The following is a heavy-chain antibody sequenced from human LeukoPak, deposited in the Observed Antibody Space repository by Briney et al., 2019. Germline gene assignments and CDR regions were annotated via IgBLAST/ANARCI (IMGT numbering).Heavy chain of an antibody. CDR1: ANTFTSYY. CDR2: INPSGDST. D-gene: IGHD1-26*01. J-gene: IGHJ4*02. V-gene: IGHV1-46*01. Sequence: GASVKVSCKASANTFTSYYMHWVRQAPGQGLEWMGIINPSGDSTSYAQKFQGRVTMTRDTSTSTVYMELSSLRSDDTAVYYCARELSGSSDFDYWGQGTLVTVSS. CDR3: ARELSGSSDFDY.